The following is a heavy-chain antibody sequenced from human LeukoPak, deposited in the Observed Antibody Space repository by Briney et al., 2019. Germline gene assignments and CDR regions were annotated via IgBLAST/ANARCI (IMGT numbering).Heavy chain of an antibody. D-gene: IGHD1-26*01. V-gene: IGHV4-34*01. CDR3: ARNLRRGSYFGY. Sequence: SETLSLTCAVYGGSFSGYYWSWIRQPPGKGLEWIGEINHSGSTNYNPSLKSRVTISVDTSKNQFSLKLSSVTAADTAVYYCARNLRRGSYFGYWGQGTLVTVS. J-gene: IGHJ4*02. CDR1: GGSFSGYY. CDR2: INHSGST.